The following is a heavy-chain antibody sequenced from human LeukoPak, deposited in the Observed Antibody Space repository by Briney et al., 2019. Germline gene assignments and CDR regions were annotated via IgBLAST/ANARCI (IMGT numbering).Heavy chain of an antibody. CDR2: IYYSGST. Sequence: LSETLSLTCTVSGGSISSYYWSWIRQPPGKGLEWIGYIYYSGSTNYNPSLKSRVTVSVDTSKNQFSLKLSSVTAADTAVYYCARHERIAVAGEEFDYWGQGTLVTVSS. V-gene: IGHV4-59*08. J-gene: IGHJ4*02. D-gene: IGHD6-19*01. CDR1: GGSISSYY. CDR3: ARHERIAVAGEEFDY.